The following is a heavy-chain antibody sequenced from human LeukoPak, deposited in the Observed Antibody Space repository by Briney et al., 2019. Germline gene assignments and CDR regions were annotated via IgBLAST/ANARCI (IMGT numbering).Heavy chain of an antibody. CDR1: GYRFTSYW. V-gene: IGHV5-51*01. CDR3: ARRGVDYYDSSGFPFDY. J-gene: IGHJ4*02. D-gene: IGHD3-22*01. CDR2: IYPGDSDT. Sequence: GESLKISCKGSGYRFTSYWIGWVRQLPGKGLEWMGIIYPGDSDTRYSPSFQGQVTISADKSISTAYLQWSSLKASDTAMYYCARRGVDYYDSSGFPFDYWGQGTLVTVSS.